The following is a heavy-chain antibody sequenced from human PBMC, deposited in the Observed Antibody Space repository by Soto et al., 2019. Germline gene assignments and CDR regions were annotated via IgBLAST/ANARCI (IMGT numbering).Heavy chain of an antibody. D-gene: IGHD6-19*01. CDR2: IYYSGST. CDR3: ARRGLYSSGSVRGYYYYGMDV. J-gene: IGHJ6*02. Sequence: SETLSLTCTVSGGSISSSSYYWGWIRQPPGKGLEWIGSIYYSGSTYYNPSLKSRVTISVDTSKNQFSLKLSSVTAADTAVYYCARRGLYSSGSVRGYYYYGMDVWGQGTTVTVSS. CDR1: GGSISSSSYY. V-gene: IGHV4-39*01.